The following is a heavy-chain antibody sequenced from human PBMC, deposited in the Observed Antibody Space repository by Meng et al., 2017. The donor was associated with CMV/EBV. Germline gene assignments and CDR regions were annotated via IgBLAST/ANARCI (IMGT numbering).Heavy chain of an antibody. V-gene: IGHV4-34*01. CDR2: INHSGST. CDR3: ARGLGRKPHYYYYYGMDV. J-gene: IGHJ6*02. CDR1: GGSFSVYY. Sequence: QTLSLTRAVYGGSFSVYYWSWIRQPSGKGLEWIGEINHSGSTNYNPSLKSRVTISVDTSKNQFSLKLSSVTAADPAVYYCARGLGRKPHYYYYYGMDVWGQGTTVTVSS. D-gene: IGHD1-14*01.